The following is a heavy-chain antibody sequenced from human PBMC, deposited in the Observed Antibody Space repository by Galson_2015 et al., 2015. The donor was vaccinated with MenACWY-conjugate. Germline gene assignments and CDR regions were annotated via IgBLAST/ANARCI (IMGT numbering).Heavy chain of an antibody. V-gene: IGHV3-30*04. CDR3: ARDALLVRPFNWFDP. Sequence: SLRLSCAASGFTFSSYAMHWVRQAPGKGLEWVAVISYDASNKYYADSVKGRFTISRDNSKNALYLQMNSLRAEDTAVYYCARDALLVRPFNWFDPWGQGTLVTVSS. D-gene: IGHD6-13*01. J-gene: IGHJ5*02. CDR1: GFTFSSYA. CDR2: ISYDASNK.